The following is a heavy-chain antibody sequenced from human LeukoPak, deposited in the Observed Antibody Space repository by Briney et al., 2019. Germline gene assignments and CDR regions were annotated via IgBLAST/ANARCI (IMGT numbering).Heavy chain of an antibody. CDR3: ARADTSGYAVFDY. CDR2: INSDGSST. V-gene: IGHV3-74*01. Sequence: PGGSLRLSCAASGFTFTNYWMHWVRQAPGEGLMWVSRINSDGSSTSYADSVKGRFTISRDNAKNTLYLQMNSLRAEDTAVYYCARADTSGYAVFDYWGQGALVTVPS. J-gene: IGHJ4*02. D-gene: IGHD3-22*01. CDR1: GFTFTNYW.